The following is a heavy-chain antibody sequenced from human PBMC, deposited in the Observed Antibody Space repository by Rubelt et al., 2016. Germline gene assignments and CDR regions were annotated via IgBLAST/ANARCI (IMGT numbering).Heavy chain of an antibody. Sequence: QVQLVQSGAEVKKPGASVKVSCKASDYTFTSYGISWVRQAPGQGLEWMGWISPYDGNTNYAQKHHGRVTMTTDTPTSTAYMELRSLRSDDTAVYFCARDQLALYALDIWGQGTMVTVSS. D-gene: IGHD1-1*01. CDR1: DYTFTSYG. J-gene: IGHJ3*02. CDR3: ARDQLALYALDI. CDR2: ISPYDGNT. V-gene: IGHV1-18*01.